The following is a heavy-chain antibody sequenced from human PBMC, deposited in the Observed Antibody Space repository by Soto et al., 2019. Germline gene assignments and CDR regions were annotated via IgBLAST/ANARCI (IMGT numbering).Heavy chain of an antibody. CDR3: EKDRPNGSSCPDY. V-gene: IGHV3-30*18. CDR1: GFIFSGHG. J-gene: IGHJ4*02. Sequence: QVQLVESGGGVVQPGRSLRLACVASGFIFSGHGMHWVRQVPGKGLEWVAVVSYDGRYTHYADSVKGRLTISRDNSKNKVYLQMNSLRAEDAALYYCEKDRPNGSSCPDYWGQGTLVTVSS. CDR2: VSYDGRYT. D-gene: IGHD6-13*01.